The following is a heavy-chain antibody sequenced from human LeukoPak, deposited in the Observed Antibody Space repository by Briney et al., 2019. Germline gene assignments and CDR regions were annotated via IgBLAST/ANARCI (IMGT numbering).Heavy chain of an antibody. CDR3: ARDKTGD. CDR1: GFTFRSYA. CDR2: ISYDGSYE. D-gene: IGHD3-10*01. V-gene: IGHV3-30*04. Sequence: GGSLRLSCAASGFTFRSYAMHWVRQAPGKGLEWVAVISYDGSYERYAESVKGRFTISRDNSKNTLYLQMNSLRIEDTAVYYCARDKTGDWGQGTLVTVSS. J-gene: IGHJ4*02.